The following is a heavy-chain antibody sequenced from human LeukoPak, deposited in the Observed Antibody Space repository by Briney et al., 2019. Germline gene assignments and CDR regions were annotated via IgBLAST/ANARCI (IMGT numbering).Heavy chain of an antibody. D-gene: IGHD3-22*01. CDR3: ARASYSYDINGWVPFDY. J-gene: IGHJ4*02. Sequence: SETLSLTCTVSGNSISSGGNYWSWIRQPAGKGLEWIGRIYTSGSTNYNPSLKSRVTISGDTSKNQFSLRLSSVTAADTAVYYCARASYSYDINGWVPFDYWGQGTLVTVSS. V-gene: IGHV4-61*02. CDR2: IYTSGST. CDR1: GNSISSGGNY.